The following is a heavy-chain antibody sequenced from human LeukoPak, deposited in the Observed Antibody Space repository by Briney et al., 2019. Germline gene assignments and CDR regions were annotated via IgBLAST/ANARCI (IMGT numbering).Heavy chain of an antibody. J-gene: IGHJ4*02. CDR3: TTGGSYFFDY. Sequence: PGGSLRLSCAASGFTFSTYWMHWVRQAPGKGLVWVSRIDGEGSVTKYTDSVKGRFTISRDNAKNTVYLQMNSLRAADTAVYYCTTGGSYFFDYWGQGTLVTVSS. CDR1: GFTFSTYW. D-gene: IGHD1-1*01. CDR2: IDGEGSVT. V-gene: IGHV3-74*01.